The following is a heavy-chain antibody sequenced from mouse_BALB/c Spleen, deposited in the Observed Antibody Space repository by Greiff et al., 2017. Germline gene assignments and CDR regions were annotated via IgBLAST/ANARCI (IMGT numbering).Heavy chain of an antibody. CDR2: ISYDGSN. D-gene: IGHD2-3*01. Sequence: EVKLQESGPGLVKPSQSLSLTCSVTGYSITSGYYWNWIRQFPGNKLEWMGYISYDGSNNYNPSLKNRISITRDTSKNQFFLKLNSVTTEDTATYYCARWLLRGGAMDYWGQGTSVTVSS. CDR3: ARWLLRGGAMDY. J-gene: IGHJ4*01. V-gene: IGHV3-6*02. CDR1: GYSITSGYY.